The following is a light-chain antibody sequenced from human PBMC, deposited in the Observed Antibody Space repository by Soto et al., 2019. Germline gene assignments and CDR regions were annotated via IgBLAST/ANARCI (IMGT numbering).Light chain of an antibody. Sequence: ETVLTQSPGTLSLSPGERATLSCRASQSISSSYFAWYQQKPGQAPRLLIYGASTRATDIPDRFTGSGSGTDFILNISRLEPEDSAIYYCQQYVNSPQTFGQGPKLEIK. CDR2: GAS. V-gene: IGKV3-20*01. J-gene: IGKJ2*01. CDR1: QSISSSY. CDR3: QQYVNSPQT.